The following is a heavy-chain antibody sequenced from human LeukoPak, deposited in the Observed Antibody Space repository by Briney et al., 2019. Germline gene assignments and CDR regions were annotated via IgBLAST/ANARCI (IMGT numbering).Heavy chain of an antibody. D-gene: IGHD3-10*01. CDR2: ISYDGSNI. CDR3: ARDSNSYGSGATIDY. Sequence: GGSLRLSCAASGFTFSSYAMHWVRQAPGKGLEWVAVISYDGSNIYYADSVRGRFTISRDNSKNTLYLQVNSLRAEDTAVYYCARDSNSYGSGATIDYWGQGTLVTVSS. CDR1: GFTFSSYA. V-gene: IGHV3-30*04. J-gene: IGHJ4*02.